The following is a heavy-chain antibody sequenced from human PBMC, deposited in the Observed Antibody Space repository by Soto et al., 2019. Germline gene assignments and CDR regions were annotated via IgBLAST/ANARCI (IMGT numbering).Heavy chain of an antibody. CDR3: ARGRVRGRAERVLGGWGYYYYGMDV. CDR1: GGSFIGSH. J-gene: IGHJ6*02. D-gene: IGHD3-10*01. Sequence: APETLSLTSAVYGGSFIGSHWCWIREAPWKGQEWIGEINHSGSTNYNPSLKSRVTISVDTSKNQFSLKLSSVTAADTAVYYCARGRVRGRAERVLGGWGYYYYGMDVWGQGTTVS. V-gene: IGHV4-34*01. CDR2: INHSGST.